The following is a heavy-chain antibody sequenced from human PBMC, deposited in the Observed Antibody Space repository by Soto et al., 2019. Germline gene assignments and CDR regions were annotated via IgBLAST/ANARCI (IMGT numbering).Heavy chain of an antibody. J-gene: IGHJ5*02. V-gene: IGHV4-38-2*02. D-gene: IGHD1-7*01. CDR2: MYHSGST. CDR3: ARAKTVAGTTGWFDP. Sequence: NPSETPSLTCTVSGYSISSGYYWGWIRQPPGKGLEWIGSMYHSGSTYYNPSLKTRVTVSGDTSKNQFSLKPSSVTAADTAVYYCARAKTVAGTTGWFDPWGQGTLVTVSS. CDR1: GYSISSGYY.